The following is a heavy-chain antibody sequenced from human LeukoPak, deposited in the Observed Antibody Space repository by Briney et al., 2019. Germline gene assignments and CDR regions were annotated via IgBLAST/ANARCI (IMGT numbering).Heavy chain of an antibody. Sequence: GGSLRLSCAASGFDFSSNWMHWVRHAPGQGLVWVSRIKGDGISTNYADSVKGRFTISRDIAKNTLYLQMNSLRAEDTAVYYCARDFTANWGQGTLVTVSS. CDR2: IKGDGIST. V-gene: IGHV3-74*01. CDR3: ARDFTAN. J-gene: IGHJ4*02. D-gene: IGHD3-16*01. CDR1: GFDFSSNW.